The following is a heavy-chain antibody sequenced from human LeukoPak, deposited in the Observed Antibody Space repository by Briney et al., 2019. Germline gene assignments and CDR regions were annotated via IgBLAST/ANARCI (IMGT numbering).Heavy chain of an antibody. J-gene: IGHJ4*02. CDR3: ARGDYGELYYFDY. V-gene: IGHV4-31*03. Sequence: SETLSLTCTVSGGSISSGGYYWSCIRPHPGKGLEWIGNIYYSASTYYNPSLKSRVTISVDTSKNQFSLKLSSVSAADTAVYYCARGDYGELYYFDYWGQGTLVTVSS. CDR2: IYYSAST. CDR1: GGSISSGGYY. D-gene: IGHD4-17*01.